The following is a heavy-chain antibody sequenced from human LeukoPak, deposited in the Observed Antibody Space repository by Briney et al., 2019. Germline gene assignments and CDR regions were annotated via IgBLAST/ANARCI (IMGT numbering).Heavy chain of an antibody. CDR2: IIPIFGTA. Sequence: SVKVSCKASGGTFSSYAISWVRQAPGQGLEWMGGIIPIFGTANYAQKFQGRLTITADESTKTVYMELNSLTSEDTAVYYCARIGAGTPTYYFNYWGQGTLVTVSS. J-gene: IGHJ4*01. V-gene: IGHV1-69*13. CDR3: ARIGAGTPTYYFNY. CDR1: GGTFSSYA. D-gene: IGHD6-13*01.